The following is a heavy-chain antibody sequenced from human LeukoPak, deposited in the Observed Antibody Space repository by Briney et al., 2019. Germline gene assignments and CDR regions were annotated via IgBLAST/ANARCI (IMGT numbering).Heavy chain of an antibody. D-gene: IGHD2-2*01. Sequence: ASVKVSCKASGYTFTGYYMHWVRQAPGQGLEWMGWISAYNGNTNYAQKLQGRVTMTTDTSTSTAYMELRSLRSDDTAVYYCARDKLPAAIEYYYYGMDVWGQGTTVTVSS. J-gene: IGHJ6*02. V-gene: IGHV1-18*04. CDR3: ARDKLPAAIEYYYYGMDV. CDR1: GYTFTGYY. CDR2: ISAYNGNT.